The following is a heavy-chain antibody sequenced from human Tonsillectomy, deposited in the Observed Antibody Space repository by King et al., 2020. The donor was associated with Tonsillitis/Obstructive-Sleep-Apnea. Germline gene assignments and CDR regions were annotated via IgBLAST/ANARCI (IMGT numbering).Heavy chain of an antibody. Sequence: VQLVESGGGVVQPGGSLRLSCAASGFTFSDYSMNWVRQAPGKGLEWVEVILYDGSNKYYGDSVKGRFTISRDNSKNTLYLQMNSLRDEDTAVYYCARDLYDLEYWGQGTLVTVSS. CDR1: GFTFSDYS. J-gene: IGHJ4*02. CDR3: ARDLYDLEY. CDR2: ILYDGSNK. D-gene: IGHD2-2*02. V-gene: IGHV3-33*05.